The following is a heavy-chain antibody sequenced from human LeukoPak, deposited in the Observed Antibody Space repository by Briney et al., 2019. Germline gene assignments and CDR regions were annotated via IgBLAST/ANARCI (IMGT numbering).Heavy chain of an antibody. CDR1: GGSISSYY. D-gene: IGHD3-10*01. Sequence: SETLSLTCTVSGGSISSYYWSWIRQPPGKGLEWIGYIYYSGSTNYNPSLKSRVTISVDTSKNQFSPKLSSVTAADTAVYYCARVGGFGELSYYFDYWGQGTLVTVSS. J-gene: IGHJ4*02. CDR2: IYYSGST. CDR3: ARVGGFGELSYYFDY. V-gene: IGHV4-59*01.